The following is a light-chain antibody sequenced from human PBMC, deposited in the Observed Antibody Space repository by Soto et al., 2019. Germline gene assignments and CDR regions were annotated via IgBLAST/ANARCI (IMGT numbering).Light chain of an antibody. Sequence: VLTQSPATLSLSPGERATLSCRASENVRTFVDWYQQKPGQAPRLLIYGASNRATDIPARFSGSGSGTDFTLTISNLEPEDLAVYYCQQYGTSPYTFGQGTKLEIK. CDR2: GAS. J-gene: IGKJ2*01. V-gene: IGKV3-11*01. CDR3: QQYGTSPYT. CDR1: ENVRTF.